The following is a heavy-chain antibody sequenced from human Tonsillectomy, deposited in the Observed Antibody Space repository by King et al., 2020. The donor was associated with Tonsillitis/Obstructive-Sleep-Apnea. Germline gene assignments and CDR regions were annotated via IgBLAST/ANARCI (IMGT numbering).Heavy chain of an antibody. Sequence: QLVQSGAEVKKPGASVKVSCKASGYTFTTYGICWVRQAPGQGLEWMGWISAYNGNTKYAQKYQGRVTMTTDTSTSTAYMELRSLRSDDTAVYYCATSEGYRLNTRNNWFDPWGPGTLVTVSS. D-gene: IGHD1-26*01. J-gene: IGHJ5*02. V-gene: IGHV1-18*01. CDR2: ISAYNGNT. CDR3: ATSEGYRLNTRNNWFDP. CDR1: GYTFTTYG.